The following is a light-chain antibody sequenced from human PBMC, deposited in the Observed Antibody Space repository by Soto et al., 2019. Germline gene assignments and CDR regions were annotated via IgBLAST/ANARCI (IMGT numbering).Light chain of an antibody. CDR3: QQYGSLVT. CDR2: GAS. J-gene: IGKJ1*01. V-gene: IGKV3-20*01. Sequence: EIVLTQSPGTLSLSPGERATLSCRASQSVSSSYLAWYLQKPGRAPRLLIDGASSRATGIPDRFSGSGSGTDFTLTISRLEPEDLAVYYCQQYGSLVTFGQGTKVEIK. CDR1: QSVSSSY.